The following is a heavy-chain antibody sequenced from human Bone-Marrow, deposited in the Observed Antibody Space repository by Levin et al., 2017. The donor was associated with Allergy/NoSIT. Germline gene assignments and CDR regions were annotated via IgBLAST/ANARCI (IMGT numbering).Heavy chain of an antibody. D-gene: IGHD6-13*01. V-gene: IGHV3-9*01. Sequence: SLRLSCAASGFRFDEFAMHWVRQPPGKGLEWVSGISWNKGNIGYADSVKGRFTISRDNAKNFLYLQMNSLRPEDTALYYCAKDDSSSWFNWLDTWGQGTLVTVSS. CDR2: ISWNKGNI. CDR1: GFRFDEFA. J-gene: IGHJ5*02. CDR3: AKDDSSSWFNWLDT.